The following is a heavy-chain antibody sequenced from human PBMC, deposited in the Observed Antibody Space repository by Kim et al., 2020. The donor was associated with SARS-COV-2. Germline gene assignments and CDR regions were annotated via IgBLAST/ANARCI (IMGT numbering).Heavy chain of an antibody. Sequence: SETLSLTCTVSGGSISSSSYYWGWIRQPPGKGLEWIGSIYYSGSTYYNPSLKSRVTISVDTSKNQFSLKLSSVTAADTAVYYCARSPSCMRCMGGRSSSWNDYWGQGTLVTVSS. CDR3: ARSPSCMRCMGGRSSSWNDY. J-gene: IGHJ4*02. V-gene: IGHV4-39*01. CDR2: IYYSGST. D-gene: IGHD6-13*01. CDR1: GGSISSSSYY.